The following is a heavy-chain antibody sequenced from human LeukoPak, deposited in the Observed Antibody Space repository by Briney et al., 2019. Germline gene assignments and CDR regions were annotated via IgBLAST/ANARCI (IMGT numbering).Heavy chain of an antibody. J-gene: IGHJ4*02. Sequence: GGSLRLSCAASGFTLSSYSMNWVRQAPGKGLEWVSSISSSSSYIYYADSVKGRFTISRDNAKNSLYLQMNSLRAEDTAVYYCARDRPDQYCSSTSCPSQIDYWGQGTLVTVSS. CDR1: GFTLSSYS. D-gene: IGHD2-2*01. CDR2: ISSSSSYI. V-gene: IGHV3-21*01. CDR3: ARDRPDQYCSSTSCPSQIDY.